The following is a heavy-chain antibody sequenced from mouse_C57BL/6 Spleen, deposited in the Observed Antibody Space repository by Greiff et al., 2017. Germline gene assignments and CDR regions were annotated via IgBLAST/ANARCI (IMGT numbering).Heavy chain of an antibody. Sequence: QVQLQQSGAELAKPGASVKLSCKASGYTFTSYWMHWVKQRPGQGLEWIGYINPSSGYTKYNQKFKDKATLTADKSSSTAYMQLRSLTYEDSAVYYCSSHYYESSARAMDYWGQGTSVTVSS. CDR2: INPSSGYT. V-gene: IGHV1-7*01. CDR1: GYTFTSYW. J-gene: IGHJ4*01. CDR3: SSHYYESSARAMDY. D-gene: IGHD1-1*01.